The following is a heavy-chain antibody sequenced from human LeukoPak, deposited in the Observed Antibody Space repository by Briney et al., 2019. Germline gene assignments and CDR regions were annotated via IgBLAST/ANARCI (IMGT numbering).Heavy chain of an antibody. V-gene: IGHV3-7*01. CDR3: GRGDGWVLDY. CDR1: GFTFSSYW. D-gene: IGHD5-24*01. J-gene: IGHJ4*02. CDR2: IKPDGSDK. Sequence: GGSLRLSCAASGFTFSSYWTSWVRQAPGKGLEWVANIKPDGSDKYSVDSVKGRFTISRDNAKNTLYLQMNSLRAEDTAVYYCGRGDGWVLDYWGQGTLVTVSS.